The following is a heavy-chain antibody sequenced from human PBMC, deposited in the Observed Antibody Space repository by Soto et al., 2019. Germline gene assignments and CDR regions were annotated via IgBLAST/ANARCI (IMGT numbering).Heavy chain of an antibody. CDR2: ISADGART. CDR3: AQNFDY. CDR1: GFTFSSYS. Sequence: GGSLRLSCAASGFTFSSYSMTWVRQGPEKGLEWVSEISADGARTYYADSVKGRFTVSRDNSKNTVYLQMNSLRAEDTAVYYCAQNFDYWGQGTLVTVSS. V-gene: IGHV3-23*01. J-gene: IGHJ4*02.